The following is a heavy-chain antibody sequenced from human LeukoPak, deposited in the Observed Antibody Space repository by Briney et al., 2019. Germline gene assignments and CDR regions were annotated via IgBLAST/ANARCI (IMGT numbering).Heavy chain of an antibody. D-gene: IGHD6-19*01. CDR3: AKDPPYSSGWYVQYFQH. Sequence: PGRSLRLSCAASGFTFDDYAMHWVRQAPGKGLEWVSGISWNSGSISYADSVKGRFTISRDNAKNSLYLQMNSLRAEDTALYYCAKDPPYSSGWYVQYFQHWGQGTLVTVSS. CDR1: GFTFDDYA. CDR2: ISWNSGSI. V-gene: IGHV3-9*01. J-gene: IGHJ1*01.